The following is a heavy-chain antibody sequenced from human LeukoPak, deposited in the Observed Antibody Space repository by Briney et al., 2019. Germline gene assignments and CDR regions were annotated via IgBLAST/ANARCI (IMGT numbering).Heavy chain of an antibody. Sequence: GGSLRLSCAASGFTFDDYAMHWVRQAPGKGLELVSGISWNSGSIGYADSVKGRFTISRDNAKNSLYLQMNSLRAEDMALYYCAKDNDDILTGLFDYWGQGTLVTVSS. V-gene: IGHV3-9*03. D-gene: IGHD3-9*01. CDR3: AKDNDDILTGLFDY. CDR1: GFTFDDYA. CDR2: ISWNSGSI. J-gene: IGHJ4*02.